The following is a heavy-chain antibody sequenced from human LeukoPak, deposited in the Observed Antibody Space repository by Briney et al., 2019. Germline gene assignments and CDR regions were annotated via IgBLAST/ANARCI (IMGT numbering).Heavy chain of an antibody. CDR3: ARALGVTAIGSDY. D-gene: IGHD2-21*02. J-gene: IGHJ4*02. CDR1: GFTFSSYW. CDR2: IKQDGSEK. Sequence: GGSLRLSCAASGFTFSSYWMSWVRQAPGKGLEWVANIKQDGSEKYYVDSVKGRFTISRDNAKNSLYLQMKSVRAEDTAVYYCARALGVTAIGSDYWGQGTLVPVFS. V-gene: IGHV3-7*01.